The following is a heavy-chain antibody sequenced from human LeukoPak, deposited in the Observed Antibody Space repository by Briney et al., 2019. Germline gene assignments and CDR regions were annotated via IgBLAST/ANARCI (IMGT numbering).Heavy chain of an antibody. V-gene: IGHV1-69*06. J-gene: IGHJ4*02. CDR1: GGTFSSYA. CDR3: AREIGPIQLHLWGSAFDY. Sequence: ASVKVSCKASGGTFSSYAISWVRQAPGQGLEWMGGIIPIFGTANYAQKFQSRVTITADKSTSTAYMELSSLRSEDTAVYYCAREIGPIQLHLWGSAFDYWGQGTLVTVSS. D-gene: IGHD5-24*01. CDR2: IIPIFGTA.